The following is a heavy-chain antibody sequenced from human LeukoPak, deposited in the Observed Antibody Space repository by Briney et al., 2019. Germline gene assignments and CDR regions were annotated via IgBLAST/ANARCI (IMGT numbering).Heavy chain of an antibody. CDR2: IYYSGST. Sequence: SETLSLTCTVSGGSISSSSYYWGWIRQPPGKGLEWIGSIYYSGSTYYNPSLKSRVTISVDTSKNQFSLKLSSVTAADTAVYYCARVKSSSEVVVYWGQGTLVTVSS. D-gene: IGHD6-6*01. CDR3: ARVKSSSEVVVY. V-gene: IGHV4-39*07. J-gene: IGHJ4*02. CDR1: GGSISSSSYY.